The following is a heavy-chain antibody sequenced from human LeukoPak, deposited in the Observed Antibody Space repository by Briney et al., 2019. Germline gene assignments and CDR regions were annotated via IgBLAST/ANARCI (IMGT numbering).Heavy chain of an antibody. V-gene: IGHV3-23*01. CDR2: ISGSGGST. D-gene: IGHD3-16*01. Sequence: PGGSLRLSCAASGFTFSSYAMSWVRQAPGKGLEWVSAISGSGGSTYYADSVKGRFTISRDNSKNTLYLQMNSLRAEDTAVYYCAKDPRVMSNPWDYFDYWGQGTLVTVSS. CDR1: GFTFSSYA. CDR3: AKDPRVMSNPWDYFDY. J-gene: IGHJ4*02.